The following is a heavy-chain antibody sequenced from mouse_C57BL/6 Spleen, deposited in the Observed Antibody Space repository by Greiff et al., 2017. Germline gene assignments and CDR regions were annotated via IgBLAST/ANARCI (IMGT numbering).Heavy chain of an antibody. J-gene: IGHJ2*01. CDR3: ARGGPYYFDY. CDR1: GYTFTSYW. D-gene: IGHD1-1*02. Sequence: VKLQQPGAELVRPGSSVKLSCKASGYTFTSYWMDWVKQRPGQGLEWIGNIYPSDSETHYNQKFKDKATLTVDKSSSTAYMQLSSLTSEDSAVXYCARGGPYYFDYWGQGTTLTVSS. V-gene: IGHV1-61*01. CDR2: IYPSDSET.